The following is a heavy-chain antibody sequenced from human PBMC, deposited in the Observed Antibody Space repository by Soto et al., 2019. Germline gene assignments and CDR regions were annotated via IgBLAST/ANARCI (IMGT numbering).Heavy chain of an antibody. CDR3: ARDYPGSGTNRRFDP. Sequence: SETLSLTCTVSGGSISSGNYYWSWIRQSPGKGLEWIGYIYYSGSTYYNPSLKSRVTISVDTSKNQFSLKLSSVTAADTAVYYCARDYPGSGTNRRFDPWGQGTLVTVSS. J-gene: IGHJ5*02. V-gene: IGHV4-30-4*01. D-gene: IGHD3-3*01. CDR2: IYYSGST. CDR1: GGSISSGNYY.